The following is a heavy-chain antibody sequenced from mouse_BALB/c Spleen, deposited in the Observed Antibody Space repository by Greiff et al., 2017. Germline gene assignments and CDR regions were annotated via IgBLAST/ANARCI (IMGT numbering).Heavy chain of an antibody. CDR2: ISSGGSYN. CDR3: AGEGDYTYYAMDY. CDR1: GCTFSSYA. J-gene: IGHJ4*01. Sequence: EVQLVESGGGLVKPGGSLKLSCAASGCTFSSYAMSWVRQSPEKRLEWVAEISSGGSYNYYPDTVTGRFTISRDNAKNTRYLVMSSLRSEDTAMYYGAGEGDYTYYAMDYGGQGTEDTVSS. V-gene: IGHV5-9-4*01. D-gene: IGHD2-13*01.